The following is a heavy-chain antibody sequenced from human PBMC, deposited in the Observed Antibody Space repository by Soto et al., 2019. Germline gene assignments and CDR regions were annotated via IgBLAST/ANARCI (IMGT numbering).Heavy chain of an antibody. CDR2: IFSDDNT. Sequence: LRLSCAATGFMFGTYWMSWVRQAPGKGLEWVSVIFSDDNTYYADSVKGRFTISRDTSKSTVYLQMNSLRAEDTAVYYCARDWNGDKYFDFWDQGSLVTV. CDR1: GFMFGTYW. D-gene: IGHD4-17*01. J-gene: IGHJ4*02. V-gene: IGHV3-53*01. CDR3: ARDWNGDKYFDF.